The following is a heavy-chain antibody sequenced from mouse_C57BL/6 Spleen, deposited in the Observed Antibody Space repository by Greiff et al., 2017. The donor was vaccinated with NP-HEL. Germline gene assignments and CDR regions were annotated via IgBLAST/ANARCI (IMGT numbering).Heavy chain of an antibody. D-gene: IGHD2-4*01. CDR2: INPYNGGT. CDR1: GYTFTDYY. V-gene: IGHV1-19*01. Sequence: EVQLQQSGPVLVKPGASVKMSCKASGYTFTDYYMNWVKQSHGKSLEWIGVINPYNGGTSYNQKFKGKATLTVDKSSSTAYMKLNSLTSEDSAVYYCARSYYDYETMYYFDYWGQGTTLTVSS. J-gene: IGHJ2*01. CDR3: ARSYYDYETMYYFDY.